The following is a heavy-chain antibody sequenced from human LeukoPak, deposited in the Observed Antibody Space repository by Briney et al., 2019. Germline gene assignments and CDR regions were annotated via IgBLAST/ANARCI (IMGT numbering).Heavy chain of an antibody. Sequence: GESLKISCKGSGYSFTSYWIGWVRQMPGKGLEWMGIIYPGDSDTRYSPSFQGQVTISADKSISTAYLQWSSLKASDIAMYYCARAKNFDWSSLKPRDYYMDVWGKGTTVTVSS. CDR2: IYPGDSDT. CDR1: GYSFTSYW. V-gene: IGHV5-51*01. CDR3: ARAKNFDWSSLKPRDYYMDV. D-gene: IGHD3-9*01. J-gene: IGHJ6*03.